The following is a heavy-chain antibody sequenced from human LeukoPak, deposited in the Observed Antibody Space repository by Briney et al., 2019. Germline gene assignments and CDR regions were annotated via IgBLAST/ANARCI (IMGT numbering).Heavy chain of an antibody. D-gene: IGHD6-19*01. CDR3: ARDLIAVAGIGYWFDP. CDR1: GGTFSSYA. J-gene: IGHJ5*02. V-gene: IGHV1-69*04. Sequence: SVKVSCKASGGTFSSYAISWARQAPGQGLEWMGRIIPILGIANYAQKFQGRVTITADKSTSTAYMELSSLRSEDTAVYYCARDLIAVAGIGYWFDPWGQGTLVTVSS. CDR2: IIPILGIA.